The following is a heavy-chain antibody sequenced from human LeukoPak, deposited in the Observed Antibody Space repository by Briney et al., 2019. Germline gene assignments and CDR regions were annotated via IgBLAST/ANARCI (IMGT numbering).Heavy chain of an antibody. Sequence: PGGSLRLSCAASGFTFSSYGMHWVRQAPGKGLEWVAVISYDGSNKYYADSVKGRFTISRDNSKNTLYLQMNSLRAEDTAVYYCAKHSQWLGHFDYWGQGTLVTVSS. CDR3: AKHSQWLGHFDY. CDR1: GFTFSSYG. CDR2: ISYDGSNK. D-gene: IGHD6-19*01. V-gene: IGHV3-30*18. J-gene: IGHJ4*02.